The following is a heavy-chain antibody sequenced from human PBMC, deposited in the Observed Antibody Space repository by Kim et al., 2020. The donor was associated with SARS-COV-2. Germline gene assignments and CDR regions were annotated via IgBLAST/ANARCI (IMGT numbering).Heavy chain of an antibody. V-gene: IGHV5-51*01. CDR2: VSPTDSDV. J-gene: IGHJ5*02. CDR1: GYTFTSYW. CDR3: ARRHFLSGPTLVDP. D-gene: IGHD1-26*01. Sequence: GESLKISCQVSGYTFTSYWIAWVRQMPGKGLEWMGIVSPTDSDVKYSPSFEGQVTISVDKSVTTAYLQWRSLKPSDTAMYYCARRHFLSGPTLVDPWGQGTLVTFS.